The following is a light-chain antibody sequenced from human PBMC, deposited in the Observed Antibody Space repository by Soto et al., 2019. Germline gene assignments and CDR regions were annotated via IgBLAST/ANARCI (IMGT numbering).Light chain of an antibody. V-gene: IGKV3-20*01. CDR1: QSVSSSY. J-gene: IGKJ5*01. CDR3: KQYGSYWAIT. Sequence: EIVLTQSPGTLSLSPGERATLSCRASQSVSSSYLAWYQQKPGQAPRLLIYGASSTATGIPDSFIGSGSGTEFTLTISRLEPEDFAVYHCKQYGSYWAITFGQGTRLEIK. CDR2: GAS.